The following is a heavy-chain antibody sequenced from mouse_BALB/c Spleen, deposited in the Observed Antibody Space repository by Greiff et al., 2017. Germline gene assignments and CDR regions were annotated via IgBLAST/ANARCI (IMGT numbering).Heavy chain of an antibody. D-gene: IGHD2-1*01. J-gene: IGHJ4*01. CDR1: GYNFTSYW. V-gene: IGHV1-55*01. CDR3: AREDYGNYVGYAMGY. Sequence: QVQLQQSGAELVKPGTSVKLSCKASGYNFTSYWINWVKLRPGQGLEWIGDIYPGSGSTNYNEKFKSKATLTVDTSSSTAYMQLSSLASEDSALYYCAREDYGNYVGYAMGYWGQGASVTVSS. CDR2: IYPGSGST.